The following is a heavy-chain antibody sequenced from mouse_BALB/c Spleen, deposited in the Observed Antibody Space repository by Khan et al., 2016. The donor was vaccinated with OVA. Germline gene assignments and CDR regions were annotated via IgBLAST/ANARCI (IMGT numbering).Heavy chain of an antibody. Sequence: EVQLQESGPGLVKPSQSLSLTCTVTGYSITSGYGWNWIRQFPGNKLEWMGYISYSGSTNYNPSLKSRISINRDTSKNQFFLPLTSVTTEDTATYYCARAAKKKSWGQGTTLTVYS. CDR1: GYSITSGYG. CDR2: ISYSGST. V-gene: IGHV3-2*02. CDR3: ARAAKKKS. J-gene: IGHJ2*01. D-gene: IGHD1-2*01.